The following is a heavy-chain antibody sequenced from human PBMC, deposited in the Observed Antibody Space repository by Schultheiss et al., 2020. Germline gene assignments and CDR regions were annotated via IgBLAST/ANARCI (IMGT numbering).Heavy chain of an antibody. CDR3: ARTGLRSGSYLDAFDI. V-gene: IGHV4-34*01. CDR1: GGSFSGYY. D-gene: IGHD1-26*01. CDR2: INHSGST. J-gene: IGHJ3*02. Sequence: SETLSLTCAVYGGSFSGYYWSWIRQPPGKGLEWIGEINHSGSTNYNDSLKSRVTMSADTSKNQFSLRLTSVTAADTAVYYCARTGLRSGSYLDAFDIWGQGTMVTVAS.